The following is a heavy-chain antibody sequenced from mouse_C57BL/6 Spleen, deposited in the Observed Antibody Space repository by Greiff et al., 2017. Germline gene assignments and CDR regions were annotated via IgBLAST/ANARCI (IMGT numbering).Heavy chain of an antibody. CDR1: GYTFTSYW. Sequence: QVHVKQPGAELVKPAASVKMSCKASGYTFTSYWITWVKQRPGQGLEWIGDIYPGSGSTNYNEKFKSKATLTVDTSSSTAYMQLSSLTSEDSAVYYCAREGTGIFAYWGQGTLVTVSA. CDR2: IYPGSGST. CDR3: AREGTGIFAY. J-gene: IGHJ3*01. D-gene: IGHD4-1*01. V-gene: IGHV1-55*01.